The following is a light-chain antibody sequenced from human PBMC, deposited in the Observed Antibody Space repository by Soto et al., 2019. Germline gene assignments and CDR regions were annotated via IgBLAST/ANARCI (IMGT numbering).Light chain of an antibody. CDR3: SSFTSDNTLV. V-gene: IGLV2-14*01. CDR2: EVD. Sequence: QSVLAQPASVSGSPGQSTIISCTGTSSDYVSWYQQHPGKAPKFLIYEVDNRASGISDRFSGSKSGNTASLTISGLQAEDEADYYCSSFTSDNTLVFGTGTKLTV. CDR1: SSDY. J-gene: IGLJ1*01.